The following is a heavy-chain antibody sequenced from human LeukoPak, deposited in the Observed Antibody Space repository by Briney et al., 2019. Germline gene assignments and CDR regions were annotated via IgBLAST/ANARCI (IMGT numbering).Heavy chain of an antibody. Sequence: PSETLCLTCADYGGSFRGYYWSWIREPPGKGRERIGEINHSVSANYNPSLKSRVTISVDTSKNQFSLKLSSVTAADTAVYYCARLWYDSSGDRSTYWYFDLWGRGTLVTVSS. CDR2: INHSVSA. CDR3: ARLWYDSSGDRSTYWYFDL. CDR1: GGSFRGYY. V-gene: IGHV4-34*01. D-gene: IGHD3-22*01. J-gene: IGHJ2*01.